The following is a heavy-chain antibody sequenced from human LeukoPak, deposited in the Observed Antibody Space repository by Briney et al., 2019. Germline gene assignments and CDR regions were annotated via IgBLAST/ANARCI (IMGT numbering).Heavy chain of an antibody. J-gene: IGHJ3*02. Sequence: SQTLSLTCALSRDSPSSNSAAWNWIRQSPSSGLGWLGRTYYRSKRNNYYAVSVKSRLTISPDTSKNPFYLQLNSVTPEDTAVYYCARVRGYGGPRAHDAFDIWGQGTMVTVSS. D-gene: IGHD4-23*01. CDR3: ARVRGYGGPRAHDAFDI. CDR2: TYYRSKRNN. CDR1: RDSPSSNSAA. V-gene: IGHV6-1*01.